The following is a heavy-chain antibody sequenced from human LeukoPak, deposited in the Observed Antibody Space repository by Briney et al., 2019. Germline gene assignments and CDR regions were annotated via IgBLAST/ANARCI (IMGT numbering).Heavy chain of an antibody. CDR1: GFTFSSYG. Sequence: PGGSLRLSCAASGFTFSSYGMHWVRQAPGKGLEWVAVIWYDGSNKYYADSVKGRFTISRDNSKNTLYLQMNSLRAEDTAVYYCARISSSFPLGSPIDYWGQGTLVTVSS. D-gene: IGHD6-13*01. CDR2: IWYDGSNK. V-gene: IGHV3-33*01. J-gene: IGHJ4*02. CDR3: ARISSSFPLGSPIDY.